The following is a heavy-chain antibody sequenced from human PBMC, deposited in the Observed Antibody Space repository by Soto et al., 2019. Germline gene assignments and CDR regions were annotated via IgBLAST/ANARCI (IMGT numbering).Heavy chain of an antibody. CDR1: VGSISSSSYY. J-gene: IGHJ4*02. V-gene: IGHV4-61*05. CDR2: VHYSGST. Sequence: SETLSLTCTVSVGSISSSSYYWGWILQPPGKGLEWIGYVHYSGSTNYNPSLERRVTISVASSKTQFSLKLTSVTAADTAVYFCARNPKDFWSGYFFDHWGQGALVTVSS. CDR3: ARNPKDFWSGYFFDH. D-gene: IGHD3-3*01.